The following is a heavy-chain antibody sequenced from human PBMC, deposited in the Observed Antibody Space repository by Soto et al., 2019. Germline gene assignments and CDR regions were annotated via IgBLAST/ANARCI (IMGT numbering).Heavy chain of an antibody. CDR1: GGSSGGSISSGDYY. V-gene: IGHV4-30-4*01. CDR3: ARRYCSSISCPFDY. D-gene: IGHD2-2*01. J-gene: IGHJ4*02. Sequence: SETLSLTCTVSGGSSGGSISSGDYYWSWIRQPPGKGLEWIGYMYYSGSTYYNPSLKSRVTISVDTSKNQFSLKLSSVTAADTAVYYCARRYCSSISCPFDYWGQGTLATVSS. CDR2: MYYSGST.